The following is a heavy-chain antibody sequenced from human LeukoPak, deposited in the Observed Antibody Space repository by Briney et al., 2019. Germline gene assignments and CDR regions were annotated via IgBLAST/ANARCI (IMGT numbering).Heavy chain of an antibody. CDR2: MNPNSGNT. CDR3: ARLVYSSGWSQIDY. D-gene: IGHD6-19*01. V-gene: IGHV1-8*01. J-gene: IGHJ4*02. Sequence: GASVKVSCKASGYTFTSYDINWVRQATGQGLEWMGWMNPNSGNTGYAQKFQGRVTMTRNTSISTAYMELSSLRSEDTAVYYCARLVYSSGWSQIDYWGQGTLVTVSS. CDR1: GYTFTSYD.